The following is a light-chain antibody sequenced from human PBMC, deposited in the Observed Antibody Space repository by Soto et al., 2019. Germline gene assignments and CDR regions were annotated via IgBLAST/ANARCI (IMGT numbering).Light chain of an antibody. CDR2: EGS. J-gene: IGLJ2*01. CDR3: CSYAGSSTFV. Sequence: QSVLTQPASVSGSPGQSITISCTGTSSDVGSYNLVSWYQQHPGKAPKLMIYEGSKRPSGVSNRFSGSKSGNTASLTISGLRAEDEADYYCCSYAGSSTFVFGGGTQLTVL. CDR1: SSDVGSYNL. V-gene: IGLV2-23*03.